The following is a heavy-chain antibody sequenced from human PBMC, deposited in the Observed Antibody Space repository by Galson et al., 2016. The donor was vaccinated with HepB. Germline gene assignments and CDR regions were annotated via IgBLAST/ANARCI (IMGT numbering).Heavy chain of an antibody. D-gene: IGHD3-10*01. CDR2: IGYDGSNK. CDR3: ATYGSGRKFDF. V-gene: IGHV3-33*08. Sequence: SLRLSCAASGFTFKNYGIHWVRQAPGKGLAWVAAIGYDGSNKYYADSVKGRSTISRDNSKNTLYLHMNSLKTEDTGLYYCATYGSGRKFDFWGQGTLVTVSS. CDR1: GFTFKNYG. J-gene: IGHJ4*02.